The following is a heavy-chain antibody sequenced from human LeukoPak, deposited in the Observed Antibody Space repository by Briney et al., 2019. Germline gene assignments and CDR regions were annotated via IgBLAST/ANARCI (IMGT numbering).Heavy chain of an antibody. CDR3: ARVRHYYWLPYF. CDR2: ISSTRSYI. J-gene: IGHJ4*01. CDR1: GFTFSHYS. D-gene: IGHD3-22*01. V-gene: IGHV3-21*01. Sequence: GGSLRLSCAASGFTFSHYSMNWVRQAPGKGLEWVAAISSTRSYIYYADSVKGRFTISRDNAKNTRYLQMNSRRVEDTAGYYCARVRHYYWLPYFWGDGTLVTVSS.